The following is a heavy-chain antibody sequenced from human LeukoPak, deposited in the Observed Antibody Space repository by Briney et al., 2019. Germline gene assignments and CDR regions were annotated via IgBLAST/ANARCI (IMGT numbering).Heavy chain of an antibody. V-gene: IGHV1-2*02. D-gene: IGHD3-16*01. Sequence: GASVKVSCKASGYTLTGYYTHWVRQAPGQGLEWMGWINPNSGGTNYAEKFQGRVTMTRDTSISTAYMELSRLRSDDTAVYYCARETREYYFDYWGQGTLVTVSS. CDR1: GYTLTGYY. CDR2: INPNSGGT. CDR3: ARETREYYFDY. J-gene: IGHJ4*02.